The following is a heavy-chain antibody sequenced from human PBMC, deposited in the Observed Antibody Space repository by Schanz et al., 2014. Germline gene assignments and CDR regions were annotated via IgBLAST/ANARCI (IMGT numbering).Heavy chain of an antibody. Sequence: EVQLAESGGGLVQPGGSLRLSCAASGFTFSTSTMHWVRQAPGKGPEWVSYIRSSSTPIYYADSVKGRFTISRDNSKNTVYIQMNSLRAEDTAVYYCARGGPAYYFDDWGQGTLVTVSS. CDR1: GFTFSTST. J-gene: IGHJ4*02. CDR3: ARGGPAYYFDD. CDR2: IRSSSTPI. V-gene: IGHV3-48*01.